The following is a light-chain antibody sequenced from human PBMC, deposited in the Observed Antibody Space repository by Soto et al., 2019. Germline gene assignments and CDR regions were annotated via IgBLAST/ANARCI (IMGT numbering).Light chain of an antibody. CDR2: GAT. V-gene: IGKV3-15*01. CDR3: QQYNNWPPLYT. Sequence: EMVMTQSPATLSVSTGERATLSCRASQSVSSNLAWYQQKPGQAPRLLIFGATTRATGIPARFSGSGSGTEFTLTISSLQSEDFAVYYCQQYNNWPPLYTFGQGTKLEIK. J-gene: IGKJ2*01. CDR1: QSVSSN.